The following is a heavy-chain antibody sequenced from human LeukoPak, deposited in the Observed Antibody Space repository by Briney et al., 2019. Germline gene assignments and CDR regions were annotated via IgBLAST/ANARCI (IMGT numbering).Heavy chain of an antibody. D-gene: IGHD5-18*01. Sequence: GGSLRLSCAASGFTFSSYAMHWVRQAPGKGLEWVAVISYDGINKYYGDSVKGRFTISRDNSKNTLYLQMNSLRAEDTAVYYCARAPRGYSYRPYYYYYYYMDVWGKGTTVTVSS. CDR1: GFTFSSYA. J-gene: IGHJ6*03. CDR2: ISYDGINK. CDR3: ARAPRGYSYRPYYYYYYYMDV. V-gene: IGHV3-30*04.